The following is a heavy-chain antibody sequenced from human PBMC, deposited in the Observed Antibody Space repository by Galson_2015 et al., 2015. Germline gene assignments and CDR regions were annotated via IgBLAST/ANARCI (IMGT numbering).Heavy chain of an antibody. D-gene: IGHD3-10*01. J-gene: IGHJ5*02. CDR1: GGSISSSSYY. CDR2: IYYSGST. CDR3: ARRPFMVRGDNWFDP. Sequence: LSLTCTVSGGSISSSSYYWGWIRQPPGKGLEWIGSIYYSGSTYYNPSLKSRVTISVDTSKNQFSLKLSSVTAADTAVYYCARRPFMVRGDNWFDPWGQGTLVTVSS. V-gene: IGHV4-39*01.